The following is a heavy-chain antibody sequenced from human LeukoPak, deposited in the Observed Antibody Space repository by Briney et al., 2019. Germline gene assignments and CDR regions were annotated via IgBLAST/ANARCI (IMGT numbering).Heavy chain of an antibody. CDR1: GGSISSYY. Sequence: KPSETLSLTCTVSGGSISSYYWSWIRQPPGKGLEWIGHIYYSGSTNYHPSLKSRVTISVDTSKNQFSLKLSSVTAADTAVYYCARAPRTYSSGWRSDAFDIWGQGTMVTVSS. CDR2: IYYSGST. J-gene: IGHJ3*02. CDR3: ARAPRTYSSGWRSDAFDI. V-gene: IGHV4-59*01. D-gene: IGHD6-19*01.